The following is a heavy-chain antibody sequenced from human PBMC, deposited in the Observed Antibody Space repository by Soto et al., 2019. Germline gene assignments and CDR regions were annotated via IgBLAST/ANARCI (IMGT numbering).Heavy chain of an antibody. Sequence: QVQLQESGPGLLKPSQTLSLTCNVSGGSISSSAYYWSRIRQPPGKGLEWIGYIYYSGSTYYNPSLTRRVTIPVDTSKNQFSLKLSSVTAADTAVYYCARASPVVTDVWGQGTTVTVSS. V-gene: IGHV4-30-4*01. J-gene: IGHJ6*02. D-gene: IGHD5-18*01. CDR1: GGSISSSAYY. CDR3: ARASPVVTDV. CDR2: IYYSGST.